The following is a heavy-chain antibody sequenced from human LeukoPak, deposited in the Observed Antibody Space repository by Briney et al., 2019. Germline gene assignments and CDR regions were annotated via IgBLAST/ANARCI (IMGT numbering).Heavy chain of an antibody. CDR2: ISYDGSNK. D-gene: IGHD6-19*01. V-gene: IGHV3-30*18. CDR1: GFTFSSYG. Sequence: GGSLRLSCAASGFTFSSYGMHWVRQAPGKGLEWVAVISYDGSNKYYADSVKGRFTISRDSSKNTLYLQMNSLRAEDTAVYYCAKGIYSSGWLFDYWGQGTLVTVSS. J-gene: IGHJ4*02. CDR3: AKGIYSSGWLFDY.